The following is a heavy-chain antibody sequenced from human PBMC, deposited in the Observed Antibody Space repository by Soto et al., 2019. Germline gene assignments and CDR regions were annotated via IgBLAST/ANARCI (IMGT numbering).Heavy chain of an antibody. CDR2: ISYDGSNK. CDR1: GFTFSSYA. V-gene: IGHV3-30-3*01. Sequence: GGSLRLSCAASGFTFSSYAMHWVRQAPGKGLEWVAVISYDGSNKYYADSVKGRFTISRDNSKNTLYLQMNSLRAEDTAVYYCARTNSSSWYFVRGAFDIWGQGTMVTVSS. J-gene: IGHJ3*02. CDR3: ARTNSSSWYFVRGAFDI. D-gene: IGHD6-13*01.